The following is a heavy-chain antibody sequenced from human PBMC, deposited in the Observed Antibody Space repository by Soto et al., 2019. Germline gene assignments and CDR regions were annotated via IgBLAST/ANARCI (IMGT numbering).Heavy chain of an antibody. D-gene: IGHD1-26*01. Sequence: SETLSLTCTVSGGSISSSSYYWGWIRQPPGKGLEWIGSIYYSGSTYYNPSLKSRVTISVDTSKNQFSLKLSSVTAADTAVYYCARQIVGATAYWGQGTLVTVSS. CDR3: ARQIVGATAY. CDR2: IYYSGST. CDR1: GGSISSSSYY. V-gene: IGHV4-39*01. J-gene: IGHJ4*02.